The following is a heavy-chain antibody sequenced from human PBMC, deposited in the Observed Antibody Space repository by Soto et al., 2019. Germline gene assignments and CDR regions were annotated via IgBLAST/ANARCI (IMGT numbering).Heavy chain of an antibody. CDR1: GYDFTTYG. CDR2: ISAHNGNT. J-gene: IGHJ4*02. V-gene: IGHV1-18*01. CDR3: ARGWYGDY. Sequence: QVHLVQSGAEVKKPGASVKVSCKGSGYDFTTYGITWVRQAPGQGREWMAWISAHNGNTVYAQKRQGRGTVARDSSTRTAYMELRSLGSDDTAVYSCARGWYGDYWGQGALVTV. D-gene: IGHD2-15*01.